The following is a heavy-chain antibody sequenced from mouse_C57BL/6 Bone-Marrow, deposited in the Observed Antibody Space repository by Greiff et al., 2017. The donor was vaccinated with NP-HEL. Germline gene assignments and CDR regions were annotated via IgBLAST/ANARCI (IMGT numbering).Heavy chain of an antibody. D-gene: IGHD6-2*01. CDR2: IYPGDGDT. CDR1: GYAFSSSW. J-gene: IGHJ1*03. V-gene: IGHV1-82*01. CDR3: ARGLFSYWYFDV. Sequence: QVQLQQSGPELVKPGASVKISCKASGYAFSSSWMNWVKQRPGKGLEWIGRIYPGDGDTKYNGKFKGKATLTADKSSSTAYMQLSSLTSEDSAVYFCARGLFSYWYFDVWGTGTTVTVSS.